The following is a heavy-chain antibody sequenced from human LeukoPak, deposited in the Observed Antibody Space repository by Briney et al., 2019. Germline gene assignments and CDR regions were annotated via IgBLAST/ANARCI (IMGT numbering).Heavy chain of an antibody. D-gene: IGHD3-22*01. CDR1: GFTFSSYA. CDR3: AKRRYYDDSAFDY. CDR2: ITSSGGST. Sequence: GGSLRLSCAASGFTFSSYAMSWVRQAPGKGLEWVSAITSSGGSTYYADSVKGRFTISRDNSKNTLYLQMNSLRAEDTAQYYCAKRRYYDDSAFDYWGQGTLVTVSS. J-gene: IGHJ4*02. V-gene: IGHV3-23*01.